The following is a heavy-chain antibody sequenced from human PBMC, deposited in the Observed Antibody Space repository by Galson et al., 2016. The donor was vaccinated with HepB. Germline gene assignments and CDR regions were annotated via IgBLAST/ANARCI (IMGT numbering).Heavy chain of an antibody. J-gene: IGHJ2*01. CDR3: TREFDL. CDR2: IYSGGTT. Sequence: SLRLSCAASGFTVSSNYMTWVRQAPGKGLEYVSVIYSGGTTYYADSVKGRFTISRDNSKNTLFLQMNTLRAEDTAVYYCTREFDLWGRGTQVTVSS. V-gene: IGHV3-66*02. CDR1: GFTVSSNY.